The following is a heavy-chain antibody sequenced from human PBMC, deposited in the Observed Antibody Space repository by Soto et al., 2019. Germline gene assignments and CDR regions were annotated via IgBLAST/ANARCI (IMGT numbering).Heavy chain of an antibody. D-gene: IGHD6-13*01. CDR3: AREHSSSWRFDY. CDR2: ISAYNGNT. CDR1: GYTFTNYG. V-gene: IGHV1-18*01. Sequence: ASVKVSCKASGYTFTNYGISWVRQAPGQGLEWMGWISAYNGNTFYAQKLQGRVTLTTETSTSTAYMDLRSLRSEDTAVYYCAREHSSSWRFDYWGQGTLVTAPQ. J-gene: IGHJ4*02.